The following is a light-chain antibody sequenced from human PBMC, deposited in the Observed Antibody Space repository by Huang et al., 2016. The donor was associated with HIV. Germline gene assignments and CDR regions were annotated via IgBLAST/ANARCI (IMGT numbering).Light chain of an antibody. J-gene: IGKJ5*01. V-gene: IGKV1-33*01. CDR2: DAS. Sequence: DIQMTQSPSSLSASVGDRVHITCQASQDISNYLNWYQQKPGKAPKVLIYDASNFETGVPSRFSGSGSGTDFTFTISSLQPEYIATYYCQQYRNLPITFGQGTRLEIK. CDR3: QQYRNLPIT. CDR1: QDISNY.